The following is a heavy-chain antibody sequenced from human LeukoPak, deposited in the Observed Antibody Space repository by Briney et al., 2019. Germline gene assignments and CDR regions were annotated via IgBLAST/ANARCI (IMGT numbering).Heavy chain of an antibody. D-gene: IGHD6-13*01. CDR3: ARGAGIAAAGGYFQH. Sequence: ASVKVSCKASGYTFTGCYMHWVRQAPGQGLEWMGWINPNSGGTNYAQKFQGWVTMTRDTSISTAYMELSRLRSDDTAVYYCARGAGIAAAGGYFQHWGQGTLVTVSS. CDR1: GYTFTGCY. J-gene: IGHJ1*01. CDR2: INPNSGGT. V-gene: IGHV1-2*04.